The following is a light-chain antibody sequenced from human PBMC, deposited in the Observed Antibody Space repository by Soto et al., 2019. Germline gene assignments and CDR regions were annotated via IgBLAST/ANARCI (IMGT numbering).Light chain of an antibody. CDR3: CSYAGSNGV. Sequence: ALTQPASLSGSPGQSITISCTGTSSDVGSYNLVSWYQQHPGKAPKLMIYEGSKRPSGVSNRFSGSKSGNTASLTISGLQAEDEADYYCCSYAGSNGVFGTGTKVTVL. V-gene: IGLV2-23*01. CDR2: EGS. CDR1: SSDVGSYNL. J-gene: IGLJ1*01.